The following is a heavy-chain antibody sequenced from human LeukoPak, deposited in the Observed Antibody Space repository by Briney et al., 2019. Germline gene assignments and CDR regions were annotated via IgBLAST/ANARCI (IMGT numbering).Heavy chain of an antibody. CDR1: GFTFSDYY. CDR2: IKQDGSKK. CDR3: TRVGYIDEGIDY. D-gene: IGHD5-24*01. Sequence: GGSLRLSCAASGFTFSDYYMTWVRQAPGKGLEWVANIKQDGSKKSYVDSVKGRFTISRDNAKNSLYLQMNSLRAEDTAIYYCTRVGYIDEGIDYWGQGTLVTVSS. J-gene: IGHJ4*02. V-gene: IGHV3-7*04.